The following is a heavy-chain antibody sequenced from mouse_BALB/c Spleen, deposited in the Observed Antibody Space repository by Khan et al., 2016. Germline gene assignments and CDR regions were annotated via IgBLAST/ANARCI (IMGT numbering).Heavy chain of an antibody. CDR3: KVITVVAHFDV. Sequence: EVQLQESGAELVRSGASVKLSCTASGFNIKDYYMHWVKQRPEQGLEWIGWIDPENGDTEYVPKFQGKATMTADTSSNTAYLQLSSLTSEDTAVYYCKVITVVAHFDVWGAGTTVTVSS. V-gene: IGHV14-4*02. CDR1: GFNIKDYY. CDR2: IDPENGDT. D-gene: IGHD1-1*01. J-gene: IGHJ1*01.